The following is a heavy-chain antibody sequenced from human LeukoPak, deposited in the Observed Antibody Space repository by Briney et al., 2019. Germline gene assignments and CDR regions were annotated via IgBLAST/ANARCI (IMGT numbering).Heavy chain of an antibody. J-gene: IGHJ4*02. CDR1: GYTFTNHP. D-gene: IGHD3-22*01. V-gene: IGHV1-3*04. CDR2: INTDNGNT. Sequence: GASVKVSCKTSGYTFTNHPMHWMRQAPGQRLEWTGWINTDNGNTKYSQKFQGRVAFTRDTSASTAYMELNSLTSEDTSVYYCAPLIGAYFDYWGQETLVIVSS. CDR3: APLIGAYFDY.